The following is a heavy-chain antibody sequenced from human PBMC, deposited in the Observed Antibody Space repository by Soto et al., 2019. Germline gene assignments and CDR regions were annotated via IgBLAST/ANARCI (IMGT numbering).Heavy chain of an antibody. CDR3: AKVATGSYNWFDP. V-gene: IGHV3-74*01. Sequence: GGSLRLSCAASGFTFSPYWMHWGRQVPGKGLVWVSRINGDGSSTTYADSVKGRFTISRDNAKSTLYLQMNSLRVEDTAIYYCAKVATGSYNWFDPWGQGTLVTVSS. CDR1: GFTFSPYW. J-gene: IGHJ5*02. D-gene: IGHD1-1*01. CDR2: INGDGSST.